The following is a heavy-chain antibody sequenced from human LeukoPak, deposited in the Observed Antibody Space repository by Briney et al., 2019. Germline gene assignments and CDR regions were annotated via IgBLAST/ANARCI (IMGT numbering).Heavy chain of an antibody. CDR1: GGSISSYY. V-gene: IGHV4-4*07. CDR3: ARVRRYCCSTSCYFFAFDI. CDR2: IYTSGST. D-gene: IGHD2-2*01. J-gene: IGHJ3*02. Sequence: SETLSLTCTVSGGSISSYYWSWIRQPAGKGLDWIGRIYTSGSTTYNPSLKSRVTMSVDTSKNQFSLKLSSVTAADTAVYYCARVRRYCCSTSCYFFAFDIWGQGTMVTASS.